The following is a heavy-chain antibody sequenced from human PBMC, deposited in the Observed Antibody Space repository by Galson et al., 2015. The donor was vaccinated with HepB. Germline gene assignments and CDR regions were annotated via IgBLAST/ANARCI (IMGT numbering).Heavy chain of an antibody. Sequence: SLRLSCAASGFTFSSYWMSWVRQAPGKGLEWVANIKQDGSEKYYVDSVKGRFTISRDNAKNSLYLQMNSLRAEDTAVYYCARGDVDIVVVPAAPGRPFFTNYYYYGMDVWGQGTTVTVSS. CDR1: GFTFSSYW. CDR3: ARGDVDIVVVPAAPGRPFFTNYYYYGMDV. V-gene: IGHV3-7*03. D-gene: IGHD2-2*01. J-gene: IGHJ6*02. CDR2: IKQDGSEK.